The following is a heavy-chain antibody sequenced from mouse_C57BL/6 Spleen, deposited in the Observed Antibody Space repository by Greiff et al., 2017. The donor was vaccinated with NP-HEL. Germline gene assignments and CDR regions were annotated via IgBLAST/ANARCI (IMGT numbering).Heavy chain of an antibody. CDR1: GYSITSGYY. CDR2: ISYDGSN. CDR3: AREATVVAYWYFDV. Sequence: EVQLQESGPGLVKPSQSLSLTCSVTGYSITSGYYWNWIRQFPGNKLEWMGYISYDGSNNYNPSLKNRISITRDTSKNQFFLKVNSVTTEDTATYYCAREATVVAYWYFDVGGTGTTVTVSS. J-gene: IGHJ1*03. D-gene: IGHD1-1*01. V-gene: IGHV3-6*01.